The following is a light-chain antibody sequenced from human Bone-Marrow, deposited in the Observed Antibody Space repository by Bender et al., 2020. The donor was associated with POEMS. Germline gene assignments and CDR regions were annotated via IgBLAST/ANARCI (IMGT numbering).Light chain of an antibody. J-gene: IGLJ3*02. CDR2: YDD. V-gene: IGLV1-36*01. CDR1: SPNIGNHG. Sequence: QFVVTQPPSLSEAPRQRVTISCSGSSPNIGNHGVNWYQQLPGEAPKLLIYYDDLLTPGVSDRFSASKSGTSASLAISELQSEDVALYYCSSWDDSLRGWVFGGGTKLSVL. CDR3: SSWDDSLRGWV.